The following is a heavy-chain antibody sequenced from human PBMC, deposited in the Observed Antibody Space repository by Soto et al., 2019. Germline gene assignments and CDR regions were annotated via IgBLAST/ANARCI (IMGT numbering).Heavy chain of an antibody. CDR1: GYNFTSSD. CDR3: ARECDSGYDLGY. V-gene: IGHV1-8*01. Sequence: QVQLVQSGAAVKKPGASLKVSCKASGYNFTSSDIHWVPQATGQGLEWMGGMNPNSGNTGYAQKFQGRVNMTRNTAISTAYMELSSLRSEDTAVYYCARECDSGYDLGYWGQGTLVTVSS. J-gene: IGHJ4*02. D-gene: IGHD5-12*01. CDR2: MNPNSGNT.